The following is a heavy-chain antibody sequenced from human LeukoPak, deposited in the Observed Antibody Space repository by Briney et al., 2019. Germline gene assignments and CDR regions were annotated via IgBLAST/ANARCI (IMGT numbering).Heavy chain of an antibody. CDR1: GFTFDDYA. CDR3: AKAYCSSTSCHCDY. Sequence: PGGSLRLSCAASGFTFDDYAMHWVRQAPGKGLEWVSGISWNSGSIGYADSVKGRFTISRDNAKNSLYLQMNSLRAEDMASYYCAKAYCSSTSCHCDYWGQGTLVTVSS. J-gene: IGHJ4*02. V-gene: IGHV3-9*03. CDR2: ISWNSGSI. D-gene: IGHD2-2*01.